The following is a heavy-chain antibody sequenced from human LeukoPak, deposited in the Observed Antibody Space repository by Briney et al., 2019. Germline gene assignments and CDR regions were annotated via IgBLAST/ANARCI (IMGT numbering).Heavy chain of an antibody. J-gene: IGHJ2*01. CDR3: ARHVSSDLRIVVVTSDWYFDL. V-gene: IGHV4-39*01. Sequence: PSETLSLTCSVSGGSITSSRYYWGWIRQSPGGDLEWIGTIYYSGSTYYNPSLRSRVTISADTSKNQFSLNLSPVTAADTAVYYCARHVSSDLRIVVVTSDWYFDLWGRGTLVTVSS. CDR2: IYYSGST. D-gene: IGHD2-21*02. CDR1: GGSITSSRYY.